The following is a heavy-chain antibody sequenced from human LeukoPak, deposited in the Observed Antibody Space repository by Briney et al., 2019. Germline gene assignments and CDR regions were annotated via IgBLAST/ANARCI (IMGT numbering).Heavy chain of an antibody. CDR1: GGSISSSSYY. J-gene: IGHJ4*02. D-gene: IGHD5-12*01. CDR3: AIQLVRYEGAAFDY. V-gene: IGHV4-39*01. Sequence: PSQTLSLTCSVAGGSISSSSYYWGWIRQPPGKGPEWIGSIYYSGSTYYHPSLNTRVTISVDTSKNQFSLKLSSVTAADTAVYYCAIQLVRYEGAAFDYWGQGTLVTVSS. CDR2: IYYSGST.